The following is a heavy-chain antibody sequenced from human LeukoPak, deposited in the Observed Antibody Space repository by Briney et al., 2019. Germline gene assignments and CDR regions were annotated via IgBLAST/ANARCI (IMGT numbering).Heavy chain of an antibody. Sequence: SETLSLTCTVSGGSTSSYYWSWIRQPPGKGLEWIGYIYYSGSTNYNPSLKSRVTISVDTSKNQFSLKLSSVTAADTAVYYCARGEVDDYGDYYYFDYWGQGTLVTVSS. CDR3: ARGEVDDYGDYYYFDY. V-gene: IGHV4-59*01. J-gene: IGHJ4*02. CDR1: GGSTSSYY. CDR2: IYYSGST. D-gene: IGHD4-17*01.